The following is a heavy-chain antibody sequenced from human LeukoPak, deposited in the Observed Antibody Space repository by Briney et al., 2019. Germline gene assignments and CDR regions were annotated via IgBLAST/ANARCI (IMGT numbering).Heavy chain of an antibody. Sequence: GGSLRLSCAASGFTFSSYAMSWVRQAPGKGLEWVANMKEDGSEKFYVDSVKGRFTISRDNAKNSLYLQMNSLRVGDTAVYYCAGEKVATASAFDIWGQGTMVTVSS. J-gene: IGHJ3*02. CDR2: MKEDGSEK. D-gene: IGHD4-23*01. V-gene: IGHV3-7*01. CDR1: GFTFSSYA. CDR3: AGEKVATASAFDI.